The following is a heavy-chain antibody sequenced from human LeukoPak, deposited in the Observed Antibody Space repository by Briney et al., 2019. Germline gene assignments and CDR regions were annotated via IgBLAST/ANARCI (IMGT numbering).Heavy chain of an antibody. Sequence: ASVKVSCKASGYTITNYGMHWVCQAPGQRLEWMGWINGGNGDTKYSQEFQSRVTMTRDMSTSTVYMELSSLRSEDTAVYYCARALYCTNGVCYSFDYWGQGTLVTVSS. J-gene: IGHJ4*02. D-gene: IGHD2-8*01. CDR1: GYTITNYG. CDR3: ARALYCTNGVCYSFDY. CDR2: INGGNGDT. V-gene: IGHV1-3*03.